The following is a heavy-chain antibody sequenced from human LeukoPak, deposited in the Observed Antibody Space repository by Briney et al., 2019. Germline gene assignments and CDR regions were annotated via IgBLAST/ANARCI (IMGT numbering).Heavy chain of an antibody. V-gene: IGHV3-48*04. CDR2: IGNSGGTI. J-gene: IGHJ4*02. CDR1: GFTFSDYI. CDR3: ARSHIAARSKSFDY. D-gene: IGHD6-6*01. Sequence: GGSLRLSCAASGFTFSDYIMNWVRQAPGKGLEWVSYIGNSGGTIYYADSVKGRFTISRDNAKNSLYLQMNSLRAEDTAVYYCARSHIAARSKSFDYWGQGTLVTVSS.